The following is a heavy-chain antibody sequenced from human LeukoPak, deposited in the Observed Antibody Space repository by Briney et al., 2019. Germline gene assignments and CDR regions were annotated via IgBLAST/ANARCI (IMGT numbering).Heavy chain of an antibody. Sequence: ASVKVSCKASGYTFTSYGISWVRQAPGQGLEWMGWISAYNGNTNYAQKLQGRVTMTTDISTSTAYMELRSLRSDDTAVYYCARDLAGYCSGGSCYQSAIRFDPWGQGTLVTVSS. V-gene: IGHV1-18*01. J-gene: IGHJ5*02. D-gene: IGHD2-15*01. CDR2: ISAYNGNT. CDR1: GYTFTSYG. CDR3: ARDLAGYCSGGSCYQSAIRFDP.